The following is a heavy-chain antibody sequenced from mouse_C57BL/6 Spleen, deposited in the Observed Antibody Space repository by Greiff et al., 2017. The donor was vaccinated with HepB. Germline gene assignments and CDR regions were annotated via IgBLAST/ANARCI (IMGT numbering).Heavy chain of an antibody. V-gene: IGHV2-2*01. CDR2: IWSGGST. J-gene: IGHJ3*01. CDR3: ATDEAWFAY. CDR1: GFSLTSYG. Sequence: QVQLKESGPGLVQPSQSLSITCTVSGFSLTSYGVHWVRQSPGKGLEWLGVIWSGGSTDYNAAFISRLSISKDNSKSQVFFKMNSLQADDTAIYYCATDEAWFAYWGQGTLVTVSA.